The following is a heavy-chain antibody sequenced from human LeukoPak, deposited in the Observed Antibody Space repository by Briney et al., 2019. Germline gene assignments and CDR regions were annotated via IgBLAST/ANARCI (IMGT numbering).Heavy chain of an antibody. D-gene: IGHD3-22*01. V-gene: IGHV4-34*01. CDR3: ARLRHYYDSSGYYSPHTFDY. CDR1: GGSFSGYY. J-gene: IGHJ4*02. Sequence: PSETLSLTCAVYGGSFSGYYWSWIRQPPGKGLEWIGEINHSGSTNYNPSLKSRVTISVDTSKNQFSLKLSSVTAADTAVYYCARLRHYYDSSGYYSPHTFDYWGQGTLVTVSS. CDR2: INHSGST.